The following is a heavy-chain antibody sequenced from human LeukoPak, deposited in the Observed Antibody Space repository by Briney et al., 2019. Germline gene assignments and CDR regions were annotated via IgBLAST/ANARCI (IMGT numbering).Heavy chain of an antibody. Sequence: PSETLSLTCTVSGGSISSYYWSWIRQPPGKGLEWIGYIYYSGSTNYNPSLKSRVTISVDTSKNQFSLKLSSVTAADTAVYYCARARGIAAAGLDYWGQETLVTVSS. V-gene: IGHV4-59*01. CDR3: ARARGIAAAGLDY. D-gene: IGHD6-13*01. CDR2: IYYSGST. J-gene: IGHJ4*02. CDR1: GGSISSYY.